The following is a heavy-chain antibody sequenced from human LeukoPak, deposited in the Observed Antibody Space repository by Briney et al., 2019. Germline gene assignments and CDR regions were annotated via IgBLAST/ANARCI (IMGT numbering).Heavy chain of an antibody. CDR3: ARVYSSSSGREAFDI. V-gene: IGHV4-39*07. D-gene: IGHD6-6*01. J-gene: IGHJ3*02. Sequence: SETLSLTCTVSGGSISSSSYYWGWIRQPPGKGLEWIGSIYYSGSTYYNPSLKSRVTISVDTSKNQFSLKLSSVTAADTAVYYCARVYSSSSGREAFDIWGQGTMVTVSS. CDR2: IYYSGST. CDR1: GGSISSSSYY.